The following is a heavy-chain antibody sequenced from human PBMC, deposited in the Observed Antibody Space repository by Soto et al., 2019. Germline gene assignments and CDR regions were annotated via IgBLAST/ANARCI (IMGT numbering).Heavy chain of an antibody. J-gene: IGHJ4*02. V-gene: IGHV3-30-3*01. CDR1: GFTFSNFV. CDR3: AAMHYNFWSGSVDY. Sequence: QVQLVESGGGVVQPGRSLRVSCSASGFTFSNFVMHWVRQGPGNGLEWVAIISYDGSQKHYADSVKGRFTISRDNSNKTLFLNMNSLRAEDTAVYYCAAMHYNFWSGSVDYWGQGIEVTVSS. D-gene: IGHD3-3*01. CDR2: ISYDGSQK.